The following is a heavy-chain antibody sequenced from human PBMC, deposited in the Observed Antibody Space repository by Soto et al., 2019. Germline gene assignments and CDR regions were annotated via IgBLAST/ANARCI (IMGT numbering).Heavy chain of an antibody. D-gene: IGHD2-15*01. J-gene: IGHJ1*01. V-gene: IGHV1-46*01. CDR2: VNPSGGST. Sequence: ASVKVSCKASGYLFTAYSMHWVRLAPGQGLEWMGVVNPSGGSTKYAQNFQGRVTMTRDTSTTTIYMELSSLRSDDTTIYYCAREENCSGGTCYSEYFHRWGQGTLVTVSS. CDR3: AREENCSGGTCYSEYFHR. CDR1: GYLFTAYS.